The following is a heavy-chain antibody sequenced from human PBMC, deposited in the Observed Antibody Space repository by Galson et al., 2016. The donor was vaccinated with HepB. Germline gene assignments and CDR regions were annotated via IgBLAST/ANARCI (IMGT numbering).Heavy chain of an antibody. CDR3: ARSYLLGRGFGW. Sequence: CAISGDSVSSNSAGWYWIGQTPSRGLECPGRPSYRSNWHNDYADSVKSRITINPDKSKNQFSLHLNSVTPEDTAVYYCARSYLLGRGFGWWGQGTLVTVSS. V-gene: IGHV6-1*01. CDR1: GDSVSSNSAG. CDR2: PSYRSNWHN. J-gene: IGHJ4*02. D-gene: IGHD7-27*01.